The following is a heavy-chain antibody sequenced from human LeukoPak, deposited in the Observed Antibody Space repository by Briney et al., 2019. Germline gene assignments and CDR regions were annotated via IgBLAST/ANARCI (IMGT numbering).Heavy chain of an antibody. CDR1: GFTFSTYA. V-gene: IGHV3-23*01. D-gene: IGHD6-13*01. J-gene: IGHJ5*02. Sequence: GGSLRLSCAASGFTFSTYAMSWVRQAPGKGLEGVSAISGSGGSRYYADSVKGRVTISRDNSKNTLYLQMNSPRAEDTAVYCCAKEQSSLAAAGRGWFDPWGQGTLVTVSS. CDR2: ISGSGGSR. CDR3: AKEQSSLAAAGRGWFDP.